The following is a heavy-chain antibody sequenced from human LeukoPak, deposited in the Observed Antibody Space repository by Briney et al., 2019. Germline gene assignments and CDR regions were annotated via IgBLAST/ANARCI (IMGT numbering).Heavy chain of an antibody. V-gene: IGHV3-23*01. J-gene: IGHJ4*02. CDR2: MSGSGGMT. D-gene: IGHD2-15*01. CDR1: GFTSNNYA. CDR3: ARAPVTSCRGAFCYPFDI. Sequence: GGSLRLSCEASGFTSNNYAMSWVRQAPGKGLEWVSAMSGSGGMTYTADSVKGRFTISRDNSKNTLDLQMNSLRADDTAVYYCARAPVTSCRGAFCYPFDIWGQGTLVTVSS.